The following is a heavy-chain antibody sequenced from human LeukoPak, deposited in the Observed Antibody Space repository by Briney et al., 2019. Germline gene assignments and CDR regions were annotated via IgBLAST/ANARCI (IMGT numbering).Heavy chain of an antibody. CDR2: INPSGGST. CDR3: ARISFLGLRFLEWLPTALYYYYGMDV. V-gene: IGHV1-46*01. CDR1: GYTFTSYY. J-gene: IGHJ6*02. Sequence: ASVKVSCKASGYTFTSYYMHWVRQAPGQGLEWMRIINPSGGSTSYAQKFQGRVTMTRDTSTSTVYMELSSLRSEDTAVYYCARISFLGLRFLEWLPTALYYYYGMDVWGQGTTVTVSS. D-gene: IGHD3-3*01.